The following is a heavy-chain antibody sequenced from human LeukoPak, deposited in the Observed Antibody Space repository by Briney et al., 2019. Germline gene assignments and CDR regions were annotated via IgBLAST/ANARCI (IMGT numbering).Heavy chain of an antibody. Sequence: ASVKVSCKTSGYTFHTYYLHWVRQAPGQGLEWMGRINPYSGDTTFAQRFQGRVTMTRDTSISKAYMELSRLRSDDTAVYYCAREMKISRFDAFDIWGQGTMVTVSS. CDR2: INPYSGDT. CDR3: AREMKISRFDAFDI. D-gene: IGHD2/OR15-2a*01. CDR1: GYTFHTYY. J-gene: IGHJ3*02. V-gene: IGHV1-2*06.